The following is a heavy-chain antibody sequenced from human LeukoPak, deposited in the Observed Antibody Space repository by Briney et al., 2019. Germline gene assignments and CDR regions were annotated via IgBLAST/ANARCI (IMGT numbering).Heavy chain of an antibody. CDR2: ISWNSGSI. D-gene: IGHD5-12*01. CDR3: AKDMGHSGYDVH. Sequence: PGGSLRLSCAASGFTFDDYAMHWVRQAPGKGLEWVSGISWNSGSIGYADSVKGRFTISRDNAKNSLYLQMNSLRAEDTASYYCAKDMGHSGYDVHWGQGTLVTVSS. V-gene: IGHV3-9*01. J-gene: IGHJ4*02. CDR1: GFTFDDYA.